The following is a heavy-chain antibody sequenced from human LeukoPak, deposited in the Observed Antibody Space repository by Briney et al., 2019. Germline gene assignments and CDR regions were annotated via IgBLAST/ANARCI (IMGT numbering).Heavy chain of an antibody. CDR2: INSDGRST. CDR1: GFTFDDYA. D-gene: IGHD3-9*01. CDR3: VRGADTGYSSDS. Sequence: GGSLRLSCAASGFTFDDYAMHWVRQAPGKGLVWVSRINSDGRSTNYADSVKGRFSISRDNAENTLYLQMNSLRVEDTAVYYCVRGADTGYSSDSWGQGTLVTVSS. J-gene: IGHJ4*02. V-gene: IGHV3-74*01.